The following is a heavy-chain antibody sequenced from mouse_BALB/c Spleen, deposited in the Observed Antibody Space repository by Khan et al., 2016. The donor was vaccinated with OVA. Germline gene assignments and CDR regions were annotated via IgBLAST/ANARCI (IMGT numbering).Heavy chain of an antibody. D-gene: IGHD3-3*01. J-gene: IGHJ2*01. V-gene: IGHV14-3*02. CDR1: GLTINDTY. Sequence: EVELVESGADLVKPGATLKLSCTASGLTINDTYMSWLNQWPEQGLEWIGRIDRQNGNTKYAPNFQGKATITADTSTNTVYLQLSSLTSEDTAVYYSAIRARKWGQGTTLTVSS. CDR3: AIRARK. CDR2: IDRQNGNT.